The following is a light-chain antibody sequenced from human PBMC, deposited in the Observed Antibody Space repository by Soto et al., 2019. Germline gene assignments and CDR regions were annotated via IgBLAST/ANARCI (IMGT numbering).Light chain of an antibody. J-gene: IGKJ4*01. CDR1: QNFGSTY. CDR2: GAS. CDR3: QQCSSWPP. Sequence: EVVLTQSPDTLSLSPVERATLSGMASQNFGSTYLAWYQQKRGQAPRFLIYGASSRATGIPDRFSGSGSGTDFTLTISRLEPEDFAVYYCQQCSSWPPFGGGTKVDIK. V-gene: IGKV3D-20*02.